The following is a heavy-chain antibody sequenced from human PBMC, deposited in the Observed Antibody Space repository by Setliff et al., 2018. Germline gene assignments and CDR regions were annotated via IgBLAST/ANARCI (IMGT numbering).Heavy chain of an antibody. CDR1: GFTFSTYS. CDR2: ISSTSTYI. V-gene: IGHV3-21*01. J-gene: IGHJ4*02. CDR3: ARSGNYRVDY. Sequence: GGSLRLSCAASGFTFSTYSFNWVRQAPGKGLEWVSAISSTSTYIYYADSVKGRFTISRDNAKNSLYLQMNSLRAEDTAVYYCARSGNYRVDYWGQGTLVTVSS. D-gene: IGHD1-26*01.